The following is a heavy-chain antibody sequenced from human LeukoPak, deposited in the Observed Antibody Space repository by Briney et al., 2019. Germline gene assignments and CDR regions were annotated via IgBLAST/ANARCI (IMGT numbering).Heavy chain of an antibody. CDR2: IDYSGST. D-gene: IGHD3-22*01. Sequence: SETLSLTCTVSGGSISSYYWNWIRKPPGKGLDGIGYIDYSGSTNYNPSLKSRVTISVGTSKNQFSLKLSSVTAADTAVYYCARGADSSGYYSIFYFDYWGQGTLVTVSS. V-gene: IGHV4-59*01. J-gene: IGHJ4*02. CDR3: ARGADSSGYYSIFYFDY. CDR1: GGSISSYY.